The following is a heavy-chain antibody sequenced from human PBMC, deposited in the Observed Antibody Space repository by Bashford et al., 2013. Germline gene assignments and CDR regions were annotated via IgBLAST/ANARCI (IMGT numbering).Heavy chain of an antibody. CDR3: ARDTYTDTPVKRYSSGWYVFDY. CDR2: ISAYNGNT. Sequence: WVRQAPGQGLEWMGWISAYNGNTNYAQKLQGRVTMTTDTSTSTAYMELRSLRSDDTAVYYCARDTYTDTPVKRYSSGWYVFDYWGQGTLVTVSS. J-gene: IGHJ4*02. D-gene: IGHD6-19*01. V-gene: IGHV1-18*01.